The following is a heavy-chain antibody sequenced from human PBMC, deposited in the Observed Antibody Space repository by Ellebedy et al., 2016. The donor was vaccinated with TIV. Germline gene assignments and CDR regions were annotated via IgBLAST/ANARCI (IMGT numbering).Heavy chain of an antibody. Sequence: GESLKISCAASGFTFTNYAMHWVRQAPGKGLEWVAIISYDGSNQYYAGSVRGRFTISRDNSKNTLFLQMTSLRIEDMAMYYCAVQGYDYWGQGTLVTVSS. J-gene: IGHJ4*02. D-gene: IGHD5-12*01. CDR3: AVQGYDY. CDR2: ISYDGSNQ. CDR1: GFTFTNYA. V-gene: IGHV3-30*04.